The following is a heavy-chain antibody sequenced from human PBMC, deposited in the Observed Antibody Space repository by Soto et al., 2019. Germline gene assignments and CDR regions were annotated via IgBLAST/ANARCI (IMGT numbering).Heavy chain of an antibody. J-gene: IGHJ5*02. CDR1: GGTFSSYA. CDR2: IIPIFGTA. CDR3: ARGGSGSYHWFDP. D-gene: IGHD3-10*01. Sequence: SVKVSCKASGGTFSSYAISWVRQAPGQGLEWMGGIIPIFGTANYAQKFQGRVTITADKSTSTAYMELSSLRSEDTAVYYCARGGSGSYHWFDPCGQRPLVPVS. V-gene: IGHV1-69*06.